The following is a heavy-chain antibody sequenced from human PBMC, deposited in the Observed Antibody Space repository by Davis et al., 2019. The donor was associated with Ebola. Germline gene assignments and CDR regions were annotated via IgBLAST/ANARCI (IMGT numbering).Heavy chain of an antibody. D-gene: IGHD3-22*01. V-gene: IGHV4-31*03. J-gene: IGHJ4*02. CDR3: ARAGGTGSFYDDSGYVERPFDY. Sequence: PSETLSLTCTVSGGSMASGGHYWTWIRQHPGNGMEWIGYIYNTGNTYYNPASESRFTLSVETSKNQFSVKVNSVTAADTAVYYCARAGGTGSFYDDSGYVERPFDYWGQGILVTVSS. CDR1: GGSMASGGHY. CDR2: IYNTGNT.